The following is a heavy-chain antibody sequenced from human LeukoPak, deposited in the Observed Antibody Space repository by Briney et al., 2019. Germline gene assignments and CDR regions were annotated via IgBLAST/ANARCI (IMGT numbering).Heavy chain of an antibody. D-gene: IGHD2-15*01. CDR1: GYTFTSYD. J-gene: IGHJ4*02. Sequence: ASVKVSCKASGYTFTSYDSSWVRQAPGQGLEWMGWISAYNGNTNYAQNFQGRVTMTTDTSTSTAYMELRSLRSDDTAVYYCAREVVGAAVFDYWGQGTLVTVSS. CDR3: AREVVGAAVFDY. V-gene: IGHV1-18*01. CDR2: ISAYNGNT.